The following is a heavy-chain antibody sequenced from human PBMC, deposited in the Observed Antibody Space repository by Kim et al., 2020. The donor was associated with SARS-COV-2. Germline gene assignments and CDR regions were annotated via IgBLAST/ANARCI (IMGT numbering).Heavy chain of an antibody. J-gene: IGHJ6*02. D-gene: IGHD2-15*01. V-gene: IGHV4-34*01. Sequence: SETLSLTCAVYGGSFSGYYWSWIRQPPGKGLEWIGEINHSGSTNYNPSLKSRVTISVDTSKNQFSLKLSSVTAADTAVYYCASMRGSGGSDLDYYYGMDVWGQGTTVTVSS. CDR2: INHSGST. CDR1: GGSFSGYY. CDR3: ASMRGSGGSDLDYYYGMDV.